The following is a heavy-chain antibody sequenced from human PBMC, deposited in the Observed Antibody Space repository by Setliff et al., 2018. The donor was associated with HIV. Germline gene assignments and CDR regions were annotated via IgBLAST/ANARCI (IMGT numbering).Heavy chain of an antibody. Sequence: GGSLRLSCAASGFSVSRTYVNWVRQAPGKGLEWVSVIYSGGAKYYADSLKGRLSISRDNSKNTVYLQINSLRAEDTAIYYCAARSSHLSIYGMDVWGQGTTVTVSS. CDR1: GFSVSRTY. D-gene: IGHD2-21*01. V-gene: IGHV3-53*01. CDR2: IYSGGAK. J-gene: IGHJ6*02. CDR3: AARSSHLSIYGMDV.